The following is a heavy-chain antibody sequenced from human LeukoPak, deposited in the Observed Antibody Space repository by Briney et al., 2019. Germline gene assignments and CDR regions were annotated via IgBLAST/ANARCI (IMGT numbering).Heavy chain of an antibody. CDR2: ISGSGGST. J-gene: IGHJ5*02. CDR1: GFTFSSYA. V-gene: IGHV3-23*01. CDR3: AKDPSPPYSGYDSCWFDP. Sequence: PGGSLRLSCAASGFTFSSYAMSWVRQAPGKGLEWVSAISGSGGSTYYADSVKGRFTISRDNSKNTLYLQMNSLRAEDTAVYYCAKDPSPPYSGYDSCWFDPWGQGTLVTVSS. D-gene: IGHD5-12*01.